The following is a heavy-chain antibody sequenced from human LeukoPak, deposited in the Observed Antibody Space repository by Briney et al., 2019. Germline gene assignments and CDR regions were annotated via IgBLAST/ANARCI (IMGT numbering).Heavy chain of an antibody. D-gene: IGHD1-26*01. CDR3: ATWEWELLRNWFDP. CDR1: GYTFTSYG. CDR2: INPIFGTA. Sequence: GASVKVSCKASGYTFTSYGISWVRQAPGQGLEWMGGINPIFGTANYAQKFQGRVTITADESTSTAYMELSSLRSEDTAVYYCATWEWELLRNWFDPWGQGTLVTVSS. J-gene: IGHJ5*02. V-gene: IGHV1-69*13.